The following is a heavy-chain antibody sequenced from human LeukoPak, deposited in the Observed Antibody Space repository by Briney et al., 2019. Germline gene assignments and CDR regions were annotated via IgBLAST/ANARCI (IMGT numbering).Heavy chain of an antibody. D-gene: IGHD4-17*01. CDR2: INHSGST. CDR1: GGSFSGYH. Sequence: KPSETLSLTCAVYGGSFSGYHWSWIRQPPGKGLEWIGEINHSGSTNYNPSLKSRVTISVDTSKNQFSLKLSSVTAADTAVYYCARGPVTADAFDIWGQGTMVTVSS. CDR3: ARGPVTADAFDI. J-gene: IGHJ3*02. V-gene: IGHV4-34*01.